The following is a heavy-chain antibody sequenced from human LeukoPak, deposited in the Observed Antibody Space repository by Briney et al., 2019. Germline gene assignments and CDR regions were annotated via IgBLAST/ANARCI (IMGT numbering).Heavy chain of an antibody. CDR3: ARGDDSGYYDYFDY. CDR1: GGTFSSYA. J-gene: IGHJ4*02. CDR2: IIPIFGTA. V-gene: IGHV1-69*13. Sequence: ASVKVSCKASGGTFSSYAISWVRQAPGQGLEWMGGIIPIFGTANYVQKFQGRVTITADESTSTAYMELSSLRSEDTAMYYCARGDDSGYYDYFDYWGQGALVTVSS. D-gene: IGHD3-22*01.